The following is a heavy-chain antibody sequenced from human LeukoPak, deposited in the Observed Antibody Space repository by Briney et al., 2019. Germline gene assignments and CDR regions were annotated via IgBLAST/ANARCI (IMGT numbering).Heavy chain of an antibody. CDR1: GGTFSSYA. CDR3: ARDHRQDYYYGMDV. V-gene: IGHV1-69*04. CDR2: IIPILGIA. Sequence: SVKVSCKASGGTFSSYAISWVRQAPGQGLEWMGRIIPILGIANYAQKFQGRVTVTADKSTSTAYMELSSLRSEDTAVCYCARDHRQDYYYGMDVWGQGTTVTVSS. J-gene: IGHJ6*02.